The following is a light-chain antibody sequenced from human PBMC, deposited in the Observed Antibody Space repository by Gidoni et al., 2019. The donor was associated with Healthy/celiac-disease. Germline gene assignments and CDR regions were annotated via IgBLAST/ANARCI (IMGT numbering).Light chain of an antibody. J-gene: IGKJ4*01. CDR1: QSVSSSY. CDR2: GAS. Sequence: EIVLTQSPGTLSLSPGERATLSCRASQSVSSSYLDWYQQTPGQAPRLLIYGASSRATGIPDRFSGSGSGTDFTLTISRLDPEDFAVYYCQQYGSSPLTFGGGTKVEIK. V-gene: IGKV3-20*01. CDR3: QQYGSSPLT.